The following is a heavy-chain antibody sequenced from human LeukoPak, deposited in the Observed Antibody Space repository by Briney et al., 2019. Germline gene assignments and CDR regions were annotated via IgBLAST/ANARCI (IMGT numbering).Heavy chain of an antibody. V-gene: IGHV1-2*02. Sequence: ASVKVSCKASGYIFTGYYMHWVRQAPGQGLEWMGWINPNSGGTNYAQKFQGRVTMTRDTSISTAYMELSRLKSDDTAVYYCASADIAVAGNWFDPWGQGTLVTVSS. D-gene: IGHD6-19*01. CDR1: GYIFTGYY. CDR2: INPNSGGT. CDR3: ASADIAVAGNWFDP. J-gene: IGHJ5*02.